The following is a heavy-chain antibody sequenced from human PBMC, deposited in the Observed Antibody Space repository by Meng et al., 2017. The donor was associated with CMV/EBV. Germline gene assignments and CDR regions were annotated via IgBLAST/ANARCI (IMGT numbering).Heavy chain of an antibody. D-gene: IGHD6-19*01. CDR2: IAYDGSNK. V-gene: IGHV3-30*04. CDR1: GFTFSSYA. J-gene: IGHJ4*02. CDR3: AKDLGLAGPYYFDR. Sequence: GESLKISCAASGFTFSSYAMHWVRQAPGKGLEWLAIIAYDGSNKYYADSVKDRFTISRDNFRNTLFLQMDSLRSEDTAVYYCAKDLGLAGPYYFDRWGQGSLVTVSS.